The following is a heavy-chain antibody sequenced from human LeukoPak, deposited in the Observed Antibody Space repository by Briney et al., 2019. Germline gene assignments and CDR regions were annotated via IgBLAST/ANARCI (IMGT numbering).Heavy chain of an antibody. CDR3: AKEWSGGYSYGPSDY. CDR2: IRYDGSNK. CDR1: GFTFSSYG. Sequence: GGSLKLSCAASGFTFSSYGMHWVRQAPGKGLEWVAFIRYDGSNKYYADSVKGRFTISRDNSKNTLYLQMNSLRAEDTAVYYCAKEWSGGYSYGPSDYWGQGTLVTVSS. J-gene: IGHJ4*02. D-gene: IGHD5-18*01. V-gene: IGHV3-30*02.